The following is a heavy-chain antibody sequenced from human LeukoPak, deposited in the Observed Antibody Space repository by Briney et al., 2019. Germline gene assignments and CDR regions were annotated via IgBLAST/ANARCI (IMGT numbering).Heavy chain of an antibody. Sequence: GGSLRLSCAASGLTFSSYGMQWVRQAPGKGLEWVAVISYDGSNKYYADSVKGRFTISRDNSKNTLYLQMNSLRAEDTAVYYSARYAKISSRGAFDIWGQRAMVTVSS. D-gene: IGHD6-13*01. CDR3: ARYAKISSRGAFDI. CDR2: ISYDGSNK. V-gene: IGHV3-30*03. J-gene: IGHJ3*02. CDR1: GLTFSSYG.